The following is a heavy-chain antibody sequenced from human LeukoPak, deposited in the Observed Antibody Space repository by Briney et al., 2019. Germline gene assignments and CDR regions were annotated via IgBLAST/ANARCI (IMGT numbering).Heavy chain of an antibody. CDR2: ISYDGRSK. CDR3: ARAKNKNMATVIDY. CDR1: GFTFSDYA. Sequence: GGSLRLSCAVSGFTFSDYALHCAPQTPGRGREWLTHISYDGRSKYYTDSVRGRFTVSRDNSKNTLDLQMNAVRPEDTAVYYCARAKNKNMATVIDYWGQGTLVTVSS. D-gene: IGHD5-24*01. V-gene: IGHV3-30*04. J-gene: IGHJ4*02.